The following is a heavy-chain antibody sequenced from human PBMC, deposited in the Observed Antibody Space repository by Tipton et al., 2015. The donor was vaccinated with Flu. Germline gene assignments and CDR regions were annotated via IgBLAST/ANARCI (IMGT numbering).Heavy chain of an antibody. V-gene: IGHV4-59*01. CDR1: GVSISSYY. CDR3: ARDSMVRGTIGP. CDR2: IDKSGNT. J-gene: IGHJ5*02. Sequence: LSLTCTVSGVSISSYYWSWVRQSPGKGLEWIGYIDKSGNTNYNPSLKSRATIVLDTSKNQFSLKLTSVTAADTAVYYCARDSMVRGTIGPWGQGTLVTVSS. D-gene: IGHD3-10*01.